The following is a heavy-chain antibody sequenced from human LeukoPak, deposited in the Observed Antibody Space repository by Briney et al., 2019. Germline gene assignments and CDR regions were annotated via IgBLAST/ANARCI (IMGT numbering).Heavy chain of an antibody. J-gene: IGHJ4*02. CDR3: TASYSGFIRGRINYFDY. CDR2: ISYDGSNK. CDR1: GFTFSSYA. D-gene: IGHD5-12*01. Sequence: PGGSLRLSCAASGFTFSSYAMHWVRQAPGKGLEWVAVISYDGSNKYYADSVKGRFTISRDNSKNTLYLQMNSLRAEDTAVYYSTASYSGFIRGRINYFDYWGQGTLVTVSS. V-gene: IGHV3-30-3*01.